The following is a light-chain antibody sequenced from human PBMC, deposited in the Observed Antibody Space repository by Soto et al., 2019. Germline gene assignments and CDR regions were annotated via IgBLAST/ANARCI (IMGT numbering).Light chain of an antibody. CDR2: EVS. CDR1: SSDVGSYTL. V-gene: IGLV2-23*02. J-gene: IGLJ1*01. Sequence: QSALTQPASVSGSPGQSITISCTGSSSDVGSYTLVSWYQQHPGKVPKLMIYEVSKRPSGVSVRFSGSRSGNTASLSISGLQAEDEADYFCWSYAGSFTYVFGTGTKLTVL. CDR3: WSYAGSFTYV.